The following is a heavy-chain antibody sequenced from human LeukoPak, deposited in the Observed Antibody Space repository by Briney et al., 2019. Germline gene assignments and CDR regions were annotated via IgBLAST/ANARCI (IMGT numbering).Heavy chain of an antibody. V-gene: IGHV3-23*01. CDR2: ISGSGGST. CDR3: AKVYSSGWYWVDY. Sequence: PGGSLRLSCAASGVTFSSYVVSGVRQAPGKGLEWVSGISGSGGSTNHADSVKGRFTISRDNSKNTLYLQMNSLRAEDTAEYYCAKVYSSGWYWVDYWGQGTLVDVSS. D-gene: IGHD6-19*01. CDR1: GVTFSSYV. J-gene: IGHJ4*02.